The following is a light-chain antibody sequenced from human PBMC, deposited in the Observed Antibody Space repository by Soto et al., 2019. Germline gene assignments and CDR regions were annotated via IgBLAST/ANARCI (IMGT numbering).Light chain of an antibody. J-gene: IGKJ5*01. V-gene: IGKV3-11*01. CDR1: QSVSSY. CDR2: DAS. Sequence: EICFTPSPGTLSLSPGSIATPSGRASQSVSSYLACYQQKPGQDHSILIYDASNRATGIQARFSGSASGTDFTLTISSIEPEDFAVYYCKQRSNRHPTLGKGKRLEIK. CDR3: KQRSNRHPT.